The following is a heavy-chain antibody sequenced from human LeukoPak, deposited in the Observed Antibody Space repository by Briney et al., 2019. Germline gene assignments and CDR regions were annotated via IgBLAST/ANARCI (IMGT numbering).Heavy chain of an antibody. D-gene: IGHD3-10*01. CDR1: GYPFTSFE. Sequence: ASVKVSCKASGYPFTSFEINWVRQAPGQGLEWMGWISAYNGNTNYAQKLQGRVTMTTDTSTSTAYMELRSLRSDDTAVYYCARDLGYYGSGSYWSFDYWGQGTLVTVSS. V-gene: IGHV1-18*01. J-gene: IGHJ4*02. CDR3: ARDLGYYGSGSYWSFDY. CDR2: ISAYNGNT.